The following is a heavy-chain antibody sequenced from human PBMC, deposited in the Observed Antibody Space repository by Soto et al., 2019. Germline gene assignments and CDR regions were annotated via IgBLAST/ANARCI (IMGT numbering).Heavy chain of an antibody. D-gene: IGHD2-2*02. Sequence: ASVKVSCKASGYTFTSYGISWVRQAPGQGLEWMGWISAYNGNTNYAQKLQGRVTMTTDTSTSTAYMELRSLRSDDTAVYYCARTHVVVPAPRPFDIWGQGTMVTVSS. CDR3: ARTHVVVPAPRPFDI. V-gene: IGHV1-18*01. CDR2: ISAYNGNT. CDR1: GYTFTSYG. J-gene: IGHJ3*02.